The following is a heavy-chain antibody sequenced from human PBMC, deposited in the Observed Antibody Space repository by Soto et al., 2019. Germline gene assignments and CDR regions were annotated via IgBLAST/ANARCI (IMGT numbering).Heavy chain of an antibody. CDR1: GGSISSSNW. CDR3: ARHPERIAQIGWFDP. J-gene: IGHJ5*02. D-gene: IGHD6-13*01. CDR2: IYHSGST. Sequence: SETLSLTCAVSGGSISSSNWWSWVLQPPGKGLEWIGEIYHSGSTNYNPSLKSRVTISVDKSKNQFSLKLSSVTAADTAVYYCARHPERIAQIGWFDPWGQGTLVTVSS. V-gene: IGHV4-4*02.